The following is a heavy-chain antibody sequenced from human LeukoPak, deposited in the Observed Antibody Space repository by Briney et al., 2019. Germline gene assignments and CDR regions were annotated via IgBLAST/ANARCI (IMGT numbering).Heavy chain of an antibody. CDR3: ARDRKDSYNYYGMDV. V-gene: IGHV4-59*01. J-gene: IGHJ6*02. Sequence: SETLSLTCTVSGGSISSYYWSWIRQPPGKGLEWIGYIYYSGNTKYNPTLKSRVTISVDTSKNQFSLKLSSVAAADTAVYYCARDRKDSYNYYGMDVWGQGNPGHRLL. CDR1: GGSISSYY. CDR2: IYYSGNT.